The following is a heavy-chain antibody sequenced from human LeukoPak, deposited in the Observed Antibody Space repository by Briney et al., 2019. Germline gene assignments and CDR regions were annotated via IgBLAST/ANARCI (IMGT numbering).Heavy chain of an antibody. CDR1: GGSISSYY. J-gene: IGHJ5*02. CDR3: SRYDSDTGDFDP. CDR2: IYYSGST. D-gene: IGHD3-10*01. V-gene: IGHV4-59*12. Sequence: SETLSLTCTVSGGSISSYYWSWIRQPPGKGLEWIGYIYYSGSTNYNPSLKSRVTISVDTSKNQFSLKLSSVTAADTAFYYCSRYDSDTGDFDPWGQGTLVTISS.